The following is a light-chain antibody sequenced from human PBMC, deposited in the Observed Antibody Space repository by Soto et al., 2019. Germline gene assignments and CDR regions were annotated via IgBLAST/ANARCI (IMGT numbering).Light chain of an antibody. CDR2: DAS. CDR1: QSVSSY. CDR3: QQRSNWPG. Sequence: EIVLTQSQDTLSLSPGEGATLSCRASQSVSSYLAWYQQKPGQAPRLLIYDASNRATGIPARFSGSGSGTDFTLTISSLEPEDFAVYYCQQRSNWPGFGPGTKVDIK. J-gene: IGKJ3*01. V-gene: IGKV3-11*01.